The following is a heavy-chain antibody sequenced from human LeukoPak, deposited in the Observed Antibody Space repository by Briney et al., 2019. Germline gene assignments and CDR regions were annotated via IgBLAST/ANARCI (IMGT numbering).Heavy chain of an antibody. J-gene: IGHJ4*02. CDR3: ARDLVSGSSTDDY. CDR1: GFTFDDYG. D-gene: IGHD1-26*01. V-gene: IGHV3-20*04. Sequence: GGSLRLSCAASGFTFDDYGMSWVRQAPGKGLEWVSGINWNGGSTGYADSVKGRFIISRDTAKNSLYLQMNSLRAEDTALYYCARDLVSGSSTDDYWGQGTLVTVSS. CDR2: INWNGGST.